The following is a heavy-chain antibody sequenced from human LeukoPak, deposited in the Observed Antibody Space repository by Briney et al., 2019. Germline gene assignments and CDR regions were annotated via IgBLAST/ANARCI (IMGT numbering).Heavy chain of an antibody. D-gene: IGHD3-3*01. Sequence: GGSLRLSCAASGFTFSSYWMSWVRQAPGKGLEWVANIKQDGSEKYYVDSVKGRFTTSRDNAKNSLHLQMNSLRAEDTAVYYCARATSPYYDFWSGYYSYYYYYMDVWGKGTTVTVSS. V-gene: IGHV3-7*01. CDR1: GFTFSSYW. CDR3: ARATSPYYDFWSGYYSYYYYYMDV. CDR2: IKQDGSEK. J-gene: IGHJ6*03.